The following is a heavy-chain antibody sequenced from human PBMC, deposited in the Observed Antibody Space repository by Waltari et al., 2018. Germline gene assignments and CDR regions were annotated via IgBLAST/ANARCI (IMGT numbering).Heavy chain of an antibody. CDR1: GFTFSDYS. J-gene: IGHJ4*01. CDR2: IGSADYS. V-gene: IGHV3-21*01. D-gene: IGHD2-21*01. Sequence: EVQLVESGGGLVNPGGSLRLSCAASGFTFSDYSMTWVRQAPGKGREWVSSIGSADYSLAADSMKGRFIISRDNAKNSLYLQMNGLRGEDTAVYYCARVIVYSDSPVCDFWGQGTLVIVSS. CDR3: ARVIVYSDSPVCDF.